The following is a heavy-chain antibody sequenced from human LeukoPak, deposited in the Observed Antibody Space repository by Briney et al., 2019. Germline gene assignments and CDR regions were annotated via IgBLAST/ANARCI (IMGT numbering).Heavy chain of an antibody. CDR1: GASVSSGGSS. V-gene: IGHV4-30-2*01. D-gene: IGHD3-10*01. Sequence: PSETLSLTCAVTGASVSSGGSSWACIPQPPGKGLEWIGYIYHIVNTFYNPSLQSRVTISVDRAKNQVSLRLTSVTAADTAVYYCARDSYGLRSNYFDPWGQGTQVTVSS. CDR3: ARDSYGLRSNYFDP. CDR2: IYHIVNT. J-gene: IGHJ5*02.